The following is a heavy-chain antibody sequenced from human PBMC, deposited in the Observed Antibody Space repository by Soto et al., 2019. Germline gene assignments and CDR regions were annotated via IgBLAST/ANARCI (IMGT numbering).Heavy chain of an antibody. Sequence: VQLVESGGGLVKPGGSLRLSCAASGFTFSSYAMHWVRQAPGKGLEWVAVISYDGSNKYYADSVKGRFTISRDNSKNTLYLQMNSLRAEDTAVYYCARTSGSYYFDYWGQGTLVTVSS. J-gene: IGHJ4*02. D-gene: IGHD1-26*01. CDR2: ISYDGSNK. CDR1: GFTFSSYA. V-gene: IGHV3-30-3*01. CDR3: ARTSGSYYFDY.